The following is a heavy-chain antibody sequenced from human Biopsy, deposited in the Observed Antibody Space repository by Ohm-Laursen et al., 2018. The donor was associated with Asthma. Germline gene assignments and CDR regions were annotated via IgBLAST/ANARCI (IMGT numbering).Heavy chain of an antibody. D-gene: IGHD6-19*01. Sequence: GTLSLTWSVYGGSISSFYWSWIRQSPEKGLEWMGYVYWTGSTNYNPSLKSRVTMSVDTSKNRMFLELTSVTAADTAIYYCVRAVRNEQWPAPFDYWGQGKPVTVSS. CDR2: VYWTGST. CDR1: GGSISSFY. J-gene: IGHJ4*02. V-gene: IGHV4-59*01. CDR3: VRAVRNEQWPAPFDY.